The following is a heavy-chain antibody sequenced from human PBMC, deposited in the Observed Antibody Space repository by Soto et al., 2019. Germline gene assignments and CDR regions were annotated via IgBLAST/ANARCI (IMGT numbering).Heavy chain of an antibody. D-gene: IGHD2-15*01. V-gene: IGHV4-34*01. CDR1: GGSFSGYY. CDR3: AITPVVVAATRWFDP. J-gene: IGHJ5*02. Sequence: SETLSLTCAVYGGSFSGYYWIWIRQPPGKGLEWIGEINHSGSTNYNPSLKSRVTISVDTSKNQFSLKLSSVTAADTAVYYCAITPVVVAATRWFDPWGQGTLVTVSS. CDR2: INHSGST.